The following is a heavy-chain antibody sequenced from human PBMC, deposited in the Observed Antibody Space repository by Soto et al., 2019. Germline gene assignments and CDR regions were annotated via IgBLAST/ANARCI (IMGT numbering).Heavy chain of an antibody. V-gene: IGHV3-33*01. CDR1: GFTFSRHD. Sequence: QGQLVESGGGVIQPGTCLRLSCAASGFTFSRHDMHWVRQTPGKGLEWLAVILNDANGKWYADSVKGRFNISRDNFEKTLYLQMNALRLEYTAKYYCARDDDYRHHGFDYWGQGTLVTVSS. CDR2: ILNDANGK. J-gene: IGHJ4*02. D-gene: IGHD4-17*01. CDR3: ARDDDYRHHGFDY.